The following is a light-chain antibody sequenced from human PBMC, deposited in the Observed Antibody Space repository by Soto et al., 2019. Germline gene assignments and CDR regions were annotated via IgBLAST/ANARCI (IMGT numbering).Light chain of an antibody. V-gene: IGLV1-40*01. J-gene: IGLJ2*01. CDR1: SSDIGAGFD. CDR2: GNT. Sequence: QSVLTQPPSVSGAPGQRVTISCSGSSSDIGAGFDVHWYQHLPGTAPKLLIYGNTNRPSGVPGRFSGSKSGTSASLVISGFQAEDEADYYCNSYTNSSAVVFGGGTKVTVL. CDR3: NSYTNSSAVV.